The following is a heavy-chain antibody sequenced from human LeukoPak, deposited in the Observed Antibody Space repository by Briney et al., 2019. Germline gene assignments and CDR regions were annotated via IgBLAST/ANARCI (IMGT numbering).Heavy chain of an antibody. CDR1: GYSISSGYY. CDR2: IYHSGST. V-gene: IGHV4-38-2*01. D-gene: IGHD4-23*01. CDR3: ARLYYGGIIYYYYYMDV. Sequence: SETLSLTCAVSGYSISSGYYWGWIRQPPGKGLGWIGSIYHSGSTYYNPSLKSRVTISVDTSKNQFSLKLSSVTAADTAVYYCARLYYGGIIYYYYYMDVWGKGTTVTVSS. J-gene: IGHJ6*03.